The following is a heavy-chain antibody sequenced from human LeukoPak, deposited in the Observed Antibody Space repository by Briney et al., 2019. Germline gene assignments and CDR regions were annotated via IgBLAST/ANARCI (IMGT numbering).Heavy chain of an antibody. Sequence: GGSLRLSCAASGFTFSSYSMNWVRQAPGKGLEWVAYIRSSSSTIYYADSVKGRFTISTDNANNSVHLQMNSLRVEDTAVYYCAREHYFYHMDGWGEGTTVTVSS. CDR3: AREHYFYHMDG. CDR2: IRSSSSTI. J-gene: IGHJ6*03. V-gene: IGHV3-48*01. CDR1: GFTFSSYS.